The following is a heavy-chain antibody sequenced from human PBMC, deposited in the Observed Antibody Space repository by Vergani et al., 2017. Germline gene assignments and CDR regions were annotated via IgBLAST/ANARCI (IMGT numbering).Heavy chain of an antibody. CDR3: ATSTVNKFRFSYYYYYYMDV. J-gene: IGHJ6*03. D-gene: IGHD4-11*01. CDR2: IIPIFGTT. CDR1: GGIFSSYA. V-gene: IGHV1-69*13. Sequence: QVQLVQSGAEVGKPGSSVKVSCKASGGIFSSYAISWVRQAPGQGLEWMGGIIPIFGTTNYAQKFQGRVTITADESTSTAYMELSSLRSEDTAVYYCATSTVNKFRFSYYYYYYMDVWGKGTTVTVSS.